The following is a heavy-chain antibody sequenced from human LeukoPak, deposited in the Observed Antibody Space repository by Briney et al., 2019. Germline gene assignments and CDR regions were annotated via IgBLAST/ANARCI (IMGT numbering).Heavy chain of an antibody. Sequence: GGSLRLSCAASGFTVITNDMTWVRQAPGKGLEWVSVLYSDGNTKYADSVQGRFTLSRDNSKRMLYLQMNSLRAEDTAVYYCAKAGALVRSYMDVWGKGTTVTVSS. CDR3: AKAGALVRSYMDV. CDR1: GFTVITND. J-gene: IGHJ6*03. CDR2: LYSDGNT. D-gene: IGHD1-26*01. V-gene: IGHV3-53*01.